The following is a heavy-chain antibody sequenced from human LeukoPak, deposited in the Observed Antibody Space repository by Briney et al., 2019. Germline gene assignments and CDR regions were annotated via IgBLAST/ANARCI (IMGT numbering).Heavy chain of an antibody. CDR3: VKKISSGWSVDAFDI. CDR2: ISGSGGTT. V-gene: IGHV3-23*01. CDR1: GFTFGSYA. J-gene: IGHJ3*02. D-gene: IGHD6-19*01. Sequence: PGGSLRLSCAASGFTFGSYATTWVRQASGKRLEWVSAISGSGGTTYYADSVKGRFTISRDNSKNTLFLQMSSLRAEDTGIYYCVKKISSGWSVDAFDIWGHGTMVTVSS.